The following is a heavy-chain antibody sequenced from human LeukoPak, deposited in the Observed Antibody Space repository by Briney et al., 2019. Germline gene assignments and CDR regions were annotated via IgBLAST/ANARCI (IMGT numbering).Heavy chain of an antibody. J-gene: IGHJ3*02. Sequence: GGSLRLSCAASGFTFSSYSMMWVRQAPGKGLEWVSYISSSSTTIHYADSVKGRFTISRDNAKNSLYLQMNSLRAEDTAVYYCARSRRDGDYLLNAFDIWGQGTMVTVSS. CDR2: ISSSSTTI. V-gene: IGHV3-48*04. CDR3: ARSRRDGDYLLNAFDI. D-gene: IGHD4-17*01. CDR1: GFTFSSYS.